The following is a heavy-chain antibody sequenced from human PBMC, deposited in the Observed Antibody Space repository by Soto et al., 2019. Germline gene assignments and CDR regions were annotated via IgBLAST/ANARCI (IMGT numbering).Heavy chain of an antibody. CDR1: GFTFSSYA. CDR2: ISYDGSNK. D-gene: IGHD3-10*01. V-gene: IGHV3-30-3*01. CDR3: ARGGRTITMVRGHPPDY. Sequence: GGSLRLSCAASGFTFSSYAMHWVRQAPGKGLEWVAVISYDGSNKYYADSVKGRFTISRDNSKNTLYLQMNSLRAEDTAVYYCARGGRTITMVRGHPPDYWGQGTLVNVSS. J-gene: IGHJ4*02.